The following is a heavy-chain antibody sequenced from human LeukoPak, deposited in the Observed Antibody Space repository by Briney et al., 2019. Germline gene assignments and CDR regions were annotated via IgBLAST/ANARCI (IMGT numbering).Heavy chain of an antibody. Sequence: SETLSLTCTVSGGSISSYYWSWIRQPPGKGLEWIGYIYYSGSTNYNPSLKSRVTISVDTSKNQFSLKLSSVTAADTAVYYCARVASTTFLEWLFPGYWGQGTLVTVSS. D-gene: IGHD3-3*01. CDR2: IYYSGST. CDR1: GGSISSYY. J-gene: IGHJ4*02. CDR3: ARVASTTFLEWLFPGY. V-gene: IGHV4-59*01.